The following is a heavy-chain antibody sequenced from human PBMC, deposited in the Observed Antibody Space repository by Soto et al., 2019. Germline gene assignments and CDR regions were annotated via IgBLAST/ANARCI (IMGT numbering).Heavy chain of an antibody. CDR3: ARDRLRYCSGGSCSALDY. Sequence: PGGSLRLSCAASGFTFSSYAMHWVRQAPGKGLEWVAVISYDGSNKYYADSVKGRFAISRDNSKNTLYLQMSSLRAEDTAVYYCARDRLRYCSGGSCSALDYWGQGTLVTVSS. CDR2: ISYDGSNK. J-gene: IGHJ4*02. D-gene: IGHD2-15*01. V-gene: IGHV3-30*09. CDR1: GFTFSSYA.